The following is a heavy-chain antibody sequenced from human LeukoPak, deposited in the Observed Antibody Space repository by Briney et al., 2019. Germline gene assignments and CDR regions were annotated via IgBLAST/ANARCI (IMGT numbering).Heavy chain of an antibody. D-gene: IGHD3-10*01. CDR1: GFTFDDYA. J-gene: IGHJ4*02. CDR2: ISWNSGSI. V-gene: IGHV3-9*01. CDR3: ARGGGSGSSTLYYFDY. Sequence: GRSLRLSCAASGFTFDDYAMHWVRQAPGKGLEWVSGISWNSGSIGYADSVKGRFTISRDNAKNSLYLQMNSLRAEDTAVYYCARGGGSGSSTLYYFDYWGQGTLVTVSS.